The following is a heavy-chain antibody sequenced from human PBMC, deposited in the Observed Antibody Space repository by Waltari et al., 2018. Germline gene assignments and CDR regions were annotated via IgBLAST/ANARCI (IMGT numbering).Heavy chain of an antibody. V-gene: IGHV3-48*04. CDR2: INSGSSSI. D-gene: IGHD1-26*01. CDR3: AREPTGRYDAFDI. CDR1: GFTLGPFG. J-gene: IGHJ3*02. Sequence: EVQLVESGGGLVQPGGSVRLSWEASGFTLGPFGLNWVLQAPGKGLEWVSYINSGSSSIYYADSVKGRFTISRDNAKNSLYLQMNSLRAEDTAVYYCAREPTGRYDAFDIWGQGTVVTVSS.